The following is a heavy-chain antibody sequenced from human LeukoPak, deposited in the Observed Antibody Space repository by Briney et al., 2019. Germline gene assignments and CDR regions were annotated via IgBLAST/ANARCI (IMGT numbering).Heavy chain of an antibody. V-gene: IGHV1-18*01. Sequence: ASVKVSCKASGYTFASYGISWVRQAPAQGLEWMGWINGYNGNTNCAQKLQGRVTMTTDTSTRTAYMELRSLRSDDTAVYYCARVRAPWGYYYYYGMDGWGQGTTVTVSS. CDR2: INGYNGNT. CDR1: GYTFASYG. CDR3: ARVRAPWGYYYYYGMDG. D-gene: IGHD7-27*01. J-gene: IGHJ6*02.